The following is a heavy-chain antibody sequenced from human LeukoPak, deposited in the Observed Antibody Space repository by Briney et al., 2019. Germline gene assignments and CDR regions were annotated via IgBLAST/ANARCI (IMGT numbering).Heavy chain of an antibody. CDR3: AREGFLGSGSYPDY. D-gene: IGHD3-10*01. Sequence: ASVKVSCKASGYTFTGYYMHWVRQAPGQGLEWMGWINPNSGGTNYAQKFQGRVTMTRDTSISTAYMELSRLRSDDTAVYYCAREGFLGSGSYPDYWGQGTLVTVSS. CDR1: GYTFTGYY. J-gene: IGHJ4*02. CDR2: INPNSGGT. V-gene: IGHV1-2*02.